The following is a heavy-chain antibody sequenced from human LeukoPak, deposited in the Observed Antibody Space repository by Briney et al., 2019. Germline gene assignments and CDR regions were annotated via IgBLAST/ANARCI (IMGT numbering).Heavy chain of an antibody. V-gene: IGHV5-51*01. CDR3: ARLSTVTAQSFDY. J-gene: IGHJ4*02. CDR2: IYPGDSDT. CDR1: GYSFTSYW. Sequence: GESLQISCQVSGYSFTSYWIGWVRPLPGKGLEWMGIIYPGDSDTRYSPSFQGQVTISADKYVTTAYLQWSSLKASDTAMYYCARLSTVTAQSFDYWGQGTLVTVSA. D-gene: IGHD4-17*01.